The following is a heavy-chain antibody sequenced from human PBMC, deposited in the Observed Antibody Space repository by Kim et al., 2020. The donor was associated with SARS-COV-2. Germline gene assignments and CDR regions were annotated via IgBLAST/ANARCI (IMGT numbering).Heavy chain of an antibody. CDR3: VFLVGASGAFDI. V-gene: IGHV3-64D*09. D-gene: IGHD2-8*02. J-gene: IGHJ3*02. Sequence: YYADSVKGRFTISRDNSKNTLYLQMSSLRAEDTAVYYCVFLVGASGAFDIWGQGTMVTVSS.